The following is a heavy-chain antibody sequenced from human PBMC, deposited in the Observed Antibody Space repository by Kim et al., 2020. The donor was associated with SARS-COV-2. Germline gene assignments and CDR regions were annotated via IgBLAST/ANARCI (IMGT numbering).Heavy chain of an antibody. D-gene: IGHD2-15*01. Sequence: GGSLRLSCAASGFTFSSYSMNWVRQAPGKGLEWVSSISSSSSYIYYADSVKGRFTISRDNAKNSLYLQMNSLRAEDTAVYYCAAYCSGGSCYSGEYFQHWGQGTLVTVSS. CDR1: GFTFSSYS. CDR3: AAYCSGGSCYSGEYFQH. CDR2: ISSSSSYI. J-gene: IGHJ1*01. V-gene: IGHV3-21*01.